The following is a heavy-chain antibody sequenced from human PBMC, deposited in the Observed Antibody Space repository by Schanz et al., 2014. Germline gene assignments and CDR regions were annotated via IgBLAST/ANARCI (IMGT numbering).Heavy chain of an antibody. CDR2: FIPILGIA. CDR3: ARDYYDSSGYYYCDY. D-gene: IGHD3-22*01. V-gene: IGHV1-69*09. Sequence: QVQLVQSGADVKKPGASVKVSCKASRSTFSSYTISWVRQARGQGLEWVGRFIPILGIATYAQKFQGRLTITADKSTSTAYMELSSLRSEDTAMYYCARDYYDSSGYYYCDYWGQGTLVTVSS. CDR1: RSTFSSYT. J-gene: IGHJ4*02.